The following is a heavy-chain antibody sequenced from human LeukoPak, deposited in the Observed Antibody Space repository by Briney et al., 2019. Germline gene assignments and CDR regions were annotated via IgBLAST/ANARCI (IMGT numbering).Heavy chain of an antibody. CDR3: ARVKGPKRSAGDY. Sequence: GGSLRLSCAASGFTFSDYYMSWIRQAPGKGLEWVSYISSSSSYTNYADSVKGRFTISRDNAKNSLYLQMNSLRAEDTAVYYCARVKGPKRSAGDYWGQGTLVIVSS. D-gene: IGHD6-19*01. V-gene: IGHV3-11*06. J-gene: IGHJ4*02. CDR2: ISSSSSYT. CDR1: GFTFSDYY.